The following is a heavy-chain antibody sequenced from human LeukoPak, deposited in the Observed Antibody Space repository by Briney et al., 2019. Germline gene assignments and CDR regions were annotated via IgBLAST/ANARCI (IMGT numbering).Heavy chain of an antibody. CDR3: VRTRYCSSANCPPGEY. CDR1: GFTISSYG. V-gene: IGHV3-33*01. J-gene: IGHJ4*02. CDR2: ICYDGINK. D-gene: IGHD2-2*01. Sequence: GGSLRLSCAASGFTISSYGMHWVRQAPGKGLEWVAVICYDGINKYYSDSVKRRFTISRDNSKNSLYVQMNSLRAEDTVLYYWVRTRYCSSANCPPGEYWGQGNLVTVSS.